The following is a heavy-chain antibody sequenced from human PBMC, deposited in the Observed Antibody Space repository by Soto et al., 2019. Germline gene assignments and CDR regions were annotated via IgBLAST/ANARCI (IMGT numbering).Heavy chain of an antibody. CDR2: IYHSGST. Sequence: QVQLQESGPGLVKPSGTLSLTCAVSSGSISSSNWWSWVRQTPGKGLEWIGEIYHSGSTNYNPSLTRRVTISVDKWKNQFSLNLRSVTAADTAVYYCARAFGYSGTHYYYYYMDVWGKGTTVTVSS. D-gene: IGHD5-12*01. CDR3: ARAFGYSGTHYYYYYMDV. V-gene: IGHV4-4*02. CDR1: SGSISSSNW. J-gene: IGHJ6*03.